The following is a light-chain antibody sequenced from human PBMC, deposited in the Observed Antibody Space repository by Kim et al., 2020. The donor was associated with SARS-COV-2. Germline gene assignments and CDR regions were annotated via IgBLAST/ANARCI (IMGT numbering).Light chain of an antibody. CDR2: DVS. Sequence: GQSSTISCTGTSSDVGGYNYVSLYQQHPGKAPKLMIYDVSNRPSGVSNRFSGSKSGSTASLTISGLQAEDEADYYCSSYTSSSTWVFGGGTKLTVL. J-gene: IGLJ3*02. V-gene: IGLV2-14*03. CDR1: SSDVGGYNY. CDR3: SSYTSSSTWV.